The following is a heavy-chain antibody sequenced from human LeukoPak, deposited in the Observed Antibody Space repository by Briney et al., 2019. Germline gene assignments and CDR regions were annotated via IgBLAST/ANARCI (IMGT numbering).Heavy chain of an antibody. CDR2: ISGSGGST. CDR3: AKKYYDYVWGSYDSWSFDY. CDR1: GFTFSSYA. V-gene: IGHV3-23*01. J-gene: IGHJ4*02. Sequence: GGSLRLSCAASGFTFSSYAMSWVRQAPGKGLEWVSPISGSGGSTYYADSVKGRFTISRDNSKNTLYLQMNSLRAEDTAVYYCAKKYYDYVWGSYDSWSFDYWGQGTLVTVSS. D-gene: IGHD3-16*01.